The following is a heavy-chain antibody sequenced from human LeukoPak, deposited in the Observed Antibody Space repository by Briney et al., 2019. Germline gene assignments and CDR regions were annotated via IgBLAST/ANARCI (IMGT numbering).Heavy chain of an antibody. J-gene: IGHJ5*02. CDR1: GGSFSGYY. V-gene: IGHV4-34*01. CDR2: INHSGST. D-gene: IGHD4-17*01. CDR3: ARQKSDYGDYLRWFDP. Sequence: SETLSLTCAVYGGSFSGYYWSWIRQPPGKGLEWIGEINHSGSTNYNPSLKSRVTISVVTSKDHFSLKLSSVTAADTAVYYCARQKSDYGDYLRWFDPWGQGTLVTVSS.